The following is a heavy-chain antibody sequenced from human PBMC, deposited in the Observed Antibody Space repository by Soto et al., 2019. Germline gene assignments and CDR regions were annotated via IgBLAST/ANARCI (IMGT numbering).Heavy chain of an antibody. CDR3: VRGLITRGAALDD. D-gene: IGHD1-20*01. CDR1: GFTFSSHG. J-gene: IGHJ4*02. V-gene: IGHV3-48*01. Sequence: EVQLVESGGGLVQPGGSLRLSCAASGFTFSSHGMHWVRQAPGAGLEWVSYISNSTSIIYYADSVKGRFTISRDNAKNSLYLQMNSLRAEDTAVYYCVRGLITRGAALDDWGQGTLVTVSS. CDR2: ISNSTSII.